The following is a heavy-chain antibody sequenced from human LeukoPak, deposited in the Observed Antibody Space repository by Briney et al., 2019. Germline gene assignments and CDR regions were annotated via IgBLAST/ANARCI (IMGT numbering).Heavy chain of an antibody. D-gene: IGHD2-21*01. CDR3: VRGGVIGFDY. CDR1: GYSFSTSD. Sequence: GGSLRLSCAASGYSFSTSDMHWVRQGSGKGLEWVSSIASVGATFYAPSVKGRFTISRENAKNSLYLQMNSLRAGDTAVYYCVRGGVIGFDYWGQGILVTVSS. J-gene: IGHJ4*02. CDR2: IASVGAT. V-gene: IGHV3-13*01.